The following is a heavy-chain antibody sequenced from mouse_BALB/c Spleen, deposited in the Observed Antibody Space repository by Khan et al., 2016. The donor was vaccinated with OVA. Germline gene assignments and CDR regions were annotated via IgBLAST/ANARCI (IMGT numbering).Heavy chain of an antibody. CDR2: INYSGST. J-gene: IGHJ3*01. CDR1: GYSITSDYA. CDR3: ARGVRLTY. D-gene: IGHD2-14*01. V-gene: IGHV3-2*02. Sequence: EVQLQESGPGLVKPSQSLSLTCTVTGYSITSDYAWNWIRQFPGNKLEWMGYINYSGSTSYHPSLKSRISINRDTSKNQFFLQLNSVTTEDTATYYCARGVRLTYWGQGTLVTVSA.